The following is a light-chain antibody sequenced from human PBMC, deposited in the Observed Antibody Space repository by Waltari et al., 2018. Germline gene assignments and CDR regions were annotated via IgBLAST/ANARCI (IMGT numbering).Light chain of an antibody. V-gene: IGLV1-51*01. J-gene: IGLJ3*02. CDR3: GTWDSSLSAAV. CDR1: ISNIGENY. Sequence: QSVLTQPPSVSAAPGQQVTISCSGSISNIGENYVSWYQQRPGTAPKLLSHDDNERPSGSPDRFSASKSGASATLGITGLQTGDEADYYCGTWDSSLSAAVFGGGTKVTVL. CDR2: DDN.